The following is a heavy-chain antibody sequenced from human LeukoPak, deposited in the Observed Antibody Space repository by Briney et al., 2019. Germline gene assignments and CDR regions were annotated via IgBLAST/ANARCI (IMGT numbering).Heavy chain of an antibody. CDR3: ARVAASRSSSPWFDP. D-gene: IGHD6-6*01. CDR1: GGTFSSYA. Sequence: SVKVSCKASGGTFSSYAISWVRQAPGQGLEWLGGIIPIFGTANYAQKFQGRVTITADESTSTAYMELSSLRSEDTPVYYCARVAASRSSSPWFDPWGQGTLVTVSS. J-gene: IGHJ5*02. CDR2: IIPIFGTA. V-gene: IGHV1-69*13.